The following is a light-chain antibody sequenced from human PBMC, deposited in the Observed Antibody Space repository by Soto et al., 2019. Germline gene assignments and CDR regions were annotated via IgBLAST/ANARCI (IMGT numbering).Light chain of an antibody. V-gene: IGKV3-15*01. CDR1: QTISTN. CDR2: GGS. Sequence: EVVMTQSPATLSVSPGERATLSCRASQTISTNLAWYQHKPGQPPRLLVHGGSTRAAAIPARFSGSGSGTQFTLTISGLQSEDSAFYCCQQYNIWPEAFGQGTKVEL. J-gene: IGKJ1*01. CDR3: QQYNIWPEA.